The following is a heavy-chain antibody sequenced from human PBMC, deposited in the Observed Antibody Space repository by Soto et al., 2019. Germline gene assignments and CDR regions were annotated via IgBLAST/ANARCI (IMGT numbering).Heavy chain of an antibody. CDR1: GFTFSSCA. Sequence: QVQLVESGGGVVQPGRSLRLSCAASGFTFSSCAMHWVRQAPGKGLEWLALIWCDGSNEHYADSVKGRFTISRDNSPNTVFLQINSLRAEDTAVYYCAREDFGYNYGQGGFDVWGQGTMVTASS. CDR3: AREDFGYNYGQGGFDV. J-gene: IGHJ3*01. D-gene: IGHD5-18*01. CDR2: IWCDGSNE. V-gene: IGHV3-33*01.